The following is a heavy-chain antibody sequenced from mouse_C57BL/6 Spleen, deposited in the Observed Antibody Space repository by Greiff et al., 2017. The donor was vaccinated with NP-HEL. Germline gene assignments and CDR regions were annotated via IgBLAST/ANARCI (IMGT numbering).Heavy chain of an antibody. CDR1: GYAFSSYW. D-gene: IGHD2-2*01. CDR2: IYPGDGDT. Sequence: QVQLKQSGAELVKPGASVKISCKASGYAFSSYWMNWVKQRPGKGLEWIGQIYPGDGDTNYNGKFKGKATLTADKSSSTAYMQLSSLTSEDSAVYFCARKEGYYGYFDDWGTGTTVTVSS. CDR3: ARKEGYYGYFDD. J-gene: IGHJ1*03. V-gene: IGHV1-80*01.